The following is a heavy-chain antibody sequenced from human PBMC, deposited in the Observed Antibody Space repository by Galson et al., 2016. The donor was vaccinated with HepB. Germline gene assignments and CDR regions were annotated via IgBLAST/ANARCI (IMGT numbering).Heavy chain of an antibody. J-gene: IGHJ6*03. Sequence: SLRLSCAASGFTFSSYSMSWVRQAPGKGLEWVSSISSSSSYIYYADSVKGRFTISRDNSMNTVFLQMSSLRTEDTAVYYCLPSGPDYYMDLWGTGTTVTVSS. V-gene: IGHV3-21*01. CDR1: GFTFSSYS. CDR2: ISSSSSYI. D-gene: IGHD2-15*01. CDR3: LPSGPDYYMDL.